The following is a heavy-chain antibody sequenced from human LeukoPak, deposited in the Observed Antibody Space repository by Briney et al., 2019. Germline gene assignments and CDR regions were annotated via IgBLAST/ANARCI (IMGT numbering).Heavy chain of an antibody. CDR2: ISSSSSYI. CDR3: ASGIAAAASDY. Sequence: GGSLRLSCAASGFTFSSYSMNWVRQAPGKGLEWVSSISSSSSYIYYADSVKGRFTTSRDNAKNSLYLQMNSLRAEDTAVYYCASGIAAAASDYWGQGILVTVSS. D-gene: IGHD6-25*01. V-gene: IGHV3-21*01. CDR1: GFTFSSYS. J-gene: IGHJ4*02.